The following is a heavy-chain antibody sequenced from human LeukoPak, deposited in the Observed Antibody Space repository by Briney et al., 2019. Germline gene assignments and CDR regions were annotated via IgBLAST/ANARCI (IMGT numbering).Heavy chain of an antibody. D-gene: IGHD4-17*01. Sequence: ASVKVSCKASGYTFTGYYMHWVRQAPGQGLEWMGWINPNSGGTNYEQKFQGRVTMTRDTSISTAYMELSRLRSDDTAVYYCARDPDDYGDDGWFDPWGQGTLVTVSS. CDR2: INPNSGGT. CDR3: ARDPDDYGDDGWFDP. V-gene: IGHV1-2*02. J-gene: IGHJ5*02. CDR1: GYTFTGYY.